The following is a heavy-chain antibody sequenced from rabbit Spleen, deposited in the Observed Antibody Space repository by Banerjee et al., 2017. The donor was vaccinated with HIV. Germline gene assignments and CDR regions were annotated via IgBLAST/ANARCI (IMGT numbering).Heavy chain of an antibody. D-gene: IGHD8-1*01. Sequence: QQLVESGGGLVKPGASLTLTCKASGFSFSSGYDMCWVRQAPGKGLEWIACIYAGSSGSTYSASWAKGRFTISKTSSTTVTLQMTSLTVADTATYFCARDTGSSFSSYGMDLWGQGTLVTVS. V-gene: IGHV1S40*01. CDR3: ARDTGSSFSSYGMDL. J-gene: IGHJ6*01. CDR2: IYAGSSGST. CDR1: GFSFSSGYD.